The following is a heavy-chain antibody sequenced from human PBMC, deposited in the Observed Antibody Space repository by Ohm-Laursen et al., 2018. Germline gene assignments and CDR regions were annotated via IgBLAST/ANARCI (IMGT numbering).Heavy chain of an antibody. CDR1: GGSISSYY. Sequence: SDTLSLTCTVSGGSISSYYWSWIRQPPGKGLEWIGYIYYSGSTNYNPSLKSRVTISVDTSKNQFSLKLSSVTAADTAVYYCARDGDYVAFDIWGQGTMVTVSS. CDR2: IYYSGST. V-gene: IGHV4-59*01. J-gene: IGHJ3*02. CDR3: ARDGDYVAFDI. D-gene: IGHD4-17*01.